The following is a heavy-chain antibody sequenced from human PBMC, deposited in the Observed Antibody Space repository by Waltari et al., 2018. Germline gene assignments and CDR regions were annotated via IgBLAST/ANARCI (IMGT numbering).Heavy chain of an antibody. J-gene: IGHJ4*02. CDR1: GGSISSHY. CDR3: ARAAYSSGWSTPFDY. V-gene: IGHV4-59*11. Sequence: QVQLQESGPGLVKPSETLSLTCTVSGGSISSHYWSWIRQPPGKGLEWIGYIYYSGSTNYNPALTSRVTISVDTSKNQFSLKLSSVTAADTAVYYCARAAYSSGWSTPFDYWGQGTLVTVSS. CDR2: IYYSGST. D-gene: IGHD6-13*01.